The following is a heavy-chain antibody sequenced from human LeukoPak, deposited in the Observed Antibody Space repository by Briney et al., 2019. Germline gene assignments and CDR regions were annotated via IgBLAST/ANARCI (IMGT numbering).Heavy chain of an antibody. D-gene: IGHD6-13*01. CDR1: GGTFSSYA. V-gene: IGHV1-69*06. CDR2: IIPIFGTA. CDR3: ARAMGYSSGWYPLDY. Sequence: ASVRVSCRASGGTFSSYAISWVRQAPGQGLEWMGGIIPIFGTANYAQKFQGRVTITADKSTCTAYMELSSLRSEDTAVYYCARAMGYSSGWYPLDYWGRGTLVSVSS. J-gene: IGHJ4*02.